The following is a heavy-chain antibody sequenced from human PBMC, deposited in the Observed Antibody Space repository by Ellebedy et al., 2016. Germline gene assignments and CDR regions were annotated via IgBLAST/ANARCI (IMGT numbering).Heavy chain of an antibody. CDR2: VLYDGSTT. CDR1: GFTLSSYG. Sequence: GESLKISCAASGFTLSSYGMHWVRQAPGKGLEWVAVVLYDGSTTYYADSVKGRFTISRDNSKNTLYLQMNTLRAEDTALYYCAKEEEEMATIGGFDYWGQGTLVTVSS. V-gene: IGHV3-33*06. CDR3: AKEEEEMATIGGFDY. J-gene: IGHJ4*02. D-gene: IGHD5-24*01.